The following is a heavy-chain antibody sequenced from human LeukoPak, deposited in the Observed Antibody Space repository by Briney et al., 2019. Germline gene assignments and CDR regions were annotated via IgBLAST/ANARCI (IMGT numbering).Heavy chain of an antibody. CDR2: ISYDGNNK. J-gene: IGHJ4*02. Sequence: GRSLRLSCAASGLTFSSDGMHWVRQAPGKGLEWVAVISYDGNNKYYGDSAKGRFTISRDNSKNTLYLQMNSLRVEDTAVYYCLCSGSYWFWYYFDYWGQGTLVTVSS. CDR1: GLTFSSDG. D-gene: IGHD3-10*02. V-gene: IGHV3-30*03. CDR3: LCSGSYWFWYYFDY.